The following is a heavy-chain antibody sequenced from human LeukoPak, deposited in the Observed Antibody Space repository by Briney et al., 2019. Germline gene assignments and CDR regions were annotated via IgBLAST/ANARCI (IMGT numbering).Heavy chain of an antibody. J-gene: IGHJ4*02. CDR2: ISSSSSYI. CDR1: GFTFSSYS. V-gene: IGHV3-21*01. CDR3: ASFTMATINFDY. Sequence: GGSLRLSCAASGFTFSSYSMNWVRQAPGQGLEWVSSISSSSSYIYYAGSVKGRFTISRDNAKNSLYLQMNSLRAEDTAVYYCASFTMATINFDYWGQGTLVTVSS. D-gene: IGHD5-24*01.